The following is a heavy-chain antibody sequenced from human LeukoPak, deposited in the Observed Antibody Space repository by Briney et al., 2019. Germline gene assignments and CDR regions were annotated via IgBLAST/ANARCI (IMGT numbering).Heavy chain of an antibody. Sequence: GEALKISCKGSGYSFTNYWIGWVRPMPGKGLKLMGIIYSGDSDTRYSPSFEGHVTISADKSISTAYLQWSSLKASDTAMYYCARRRDVYSGSYYTFDYWGQGTLVTVSS. V-gene: IGHV5-51*01. D-gene: IGHD1-26*01. J-gene: IGHJ4*02. CDR3: ARRRDVYSGSYYTFDY. CDR1: GYSFTNYW. CDR2: IYSGDSDT.